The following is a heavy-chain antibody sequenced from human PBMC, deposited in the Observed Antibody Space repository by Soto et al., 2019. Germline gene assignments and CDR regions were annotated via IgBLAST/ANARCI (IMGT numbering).Heavy chain of an antibody. J-gene: IGHJ6*02. CDR1: GGTFSSYA. D-gene: IGHD6-13*01. V-gene: IGHV1-69*13. CDR2: IIPIFGTA. Sequence: SVKVSCKASGGTFSSYAISWVRQAPGQGLEWMGGIIPIFGTANYAQKFQGRATITADESTSTAYMEPSSLRSEDTAVYYCAKTFIAAAGTRGASTQNYYYYGMDVWGQGTTVTVSS. CDR3: AKTFIAAAGTRGASTQNYYYYGMDV.